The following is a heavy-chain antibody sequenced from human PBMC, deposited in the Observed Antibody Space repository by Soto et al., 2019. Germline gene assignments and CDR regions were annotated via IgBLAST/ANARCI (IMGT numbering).Heavy chain of an antibody. Sequence: QVQLVQSGAEVKKPGSSVKVSCKASGGTFSSYTISWVRQAPGQGLEWMGRIIPILGIANYAQKFQGRVTLTADNSTSTAYLELSSLRSEHTAVYYCARPTGYDYVWGSYRLDYWGQGPLVTVSS. CDR2: IIPILGIA. CDR3: ARPTGYDYVWGSYRLDY. J-gene: IGHJ4*02. CDR1: GGTFSSYT. D-gene: IGHD3-16*02. V-gene: IGHV1-69*02.